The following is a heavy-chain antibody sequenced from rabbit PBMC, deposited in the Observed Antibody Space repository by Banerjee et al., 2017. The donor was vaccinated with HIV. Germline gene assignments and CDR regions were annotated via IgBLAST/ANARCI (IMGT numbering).Heavy chain of an antibody. CDR2: INTATGKA. CDR1: GLDFSGDSY. J-gene: IGHJ4*01. V-gene: IGHV1S40*01. Sequence: QSLEESGGGLVKPGASLTLTCKASGLDFSGDSYDSYMCWVRQAPGKGLEWIACINTATGKAVYASWAKGRFTISKTSSTTVTLQMTSLTAADTATYFCARDLTGVIGWNFGWWGPGTLVTVS. CDR3: ARDLTGVIGWNFGW. D-gene: IGHD1-1*01.